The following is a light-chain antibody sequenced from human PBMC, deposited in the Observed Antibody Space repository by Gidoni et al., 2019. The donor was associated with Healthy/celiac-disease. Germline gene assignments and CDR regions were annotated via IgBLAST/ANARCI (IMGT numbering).Light chain of an antibody. CDR1: SSDVGGYDY. V-gene: IGLV2-14*01. CDR2: EVS. Sequence: QSALTQPASVPGSPGQSITISCTGTSSDVGGYDYVSWYQQHPGKAPKLMIYEVSNRPSGVSNRFSGSKSGNTASLTISGLQAEDEADYYCSSYTSSSTLVVFGTGTKVTV. J-gene: IGLJ1*01. CDR3: SSYTSSSTLVV.